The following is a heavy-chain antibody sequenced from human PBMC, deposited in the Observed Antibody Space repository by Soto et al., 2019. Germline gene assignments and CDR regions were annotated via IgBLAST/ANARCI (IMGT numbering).Heavy chain of an antibody. V-gene: IGHV1-46*01. J-gene: IGHJ4*02. CDR3: GRAFDGSGLY. Sequence: SVKTACKPPVYTLRNYYIHWVRQAPGQGLEWMGLINPSGGATSYSQRFQGRFTITKDSSTSTVYMELSSLGSEYTAVYYCGRAFDGSGLYWGRGTLVTGSA. D-gene: IGHD3-3*01. CDR2: INPSGGAT. CDR1: VYTLRNYY.